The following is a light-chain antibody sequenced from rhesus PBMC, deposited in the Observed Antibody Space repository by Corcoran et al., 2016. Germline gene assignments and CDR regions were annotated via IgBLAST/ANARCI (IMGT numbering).Light chain of an antibody. Sequence: DIQMTQSPSSLSASVGDRVTITCRASQGISTYLNWYQQKPGKAPKRLIYAASSLESGVPSRFSGSGCGTDVTRTIRSLQPVDFATYYCLQYTSDPLTFGGGTKVGIK. V-gene: IGKV1-43*02. CDR2: AAS. CDR1: QGISTY. CDR3: LQYTSDPLT. J-gene: IGKJ4*01.